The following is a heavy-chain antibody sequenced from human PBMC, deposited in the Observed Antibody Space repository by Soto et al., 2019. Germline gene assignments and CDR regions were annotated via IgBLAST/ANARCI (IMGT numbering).Heavy chain of an antibody. J-gene: IGHJ4*02. Sequence: QVQLQQWGAGLLKPSETLSLTCAVYGGSLSGYYWSWIRQPPGKALAWIGEINDSGNTNYNPSLKSRVTISVDTSKNQLFLNLSSVTAADTAMYYCARHHVRGRTIAGAAEFWGQGTLVTVSS. D-gene: IGHD1-26*01. V-gene: IGHV4-34*01. CDR1: GGSLSGYY. CDR3: ARHHVRGRTIAGAAEF. CDR2: INDSGNT.